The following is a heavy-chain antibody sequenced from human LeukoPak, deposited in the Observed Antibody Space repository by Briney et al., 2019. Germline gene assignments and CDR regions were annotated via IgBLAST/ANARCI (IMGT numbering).Heavy chain of an antibody. V-gene: IGHV3-48*01. CDR1: GFTFSSYS. CDR2: ISSSSSTI. CDR3: AKVRSYGWLHNFDY. Sequence: GGSLRLSCAASGFTFSSYSMNWVRQAPGKGLEWVSYISSSSSTIYYADSVKGRFTISRDNAKNTVFLQMNSLKPEDTAVYYCAKVRSYGWLHNFDYWGQGTLVTVSS. D-gene: IGHD5-24*01. J-gene: IGHJ4*02.